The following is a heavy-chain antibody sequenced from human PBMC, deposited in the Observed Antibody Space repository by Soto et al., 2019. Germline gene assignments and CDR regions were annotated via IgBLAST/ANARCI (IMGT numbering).Heavy chain of an antibody. D-gene: IGHD6-6*01. J-gene: IGHJ5*02. CDR3: ARGRGSRPFDP. Sequence: ASVKVSCKASGYTFTNYDFNWVRQATGQGLEWLGWMNPKSDNTGYAQKFQGRVTLTRNTSISTAYMELNSLRSEDTAVYYCARGRGSRPFDPWGQGTLVTVSS. CDR1: GYTFTNYD. V-gene: IGHV1-8*01. CDR2: MNPKSDNT.